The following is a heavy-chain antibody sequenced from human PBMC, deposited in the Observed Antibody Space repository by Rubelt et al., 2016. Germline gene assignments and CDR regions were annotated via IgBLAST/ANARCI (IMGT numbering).Heavy chain of an antibody. CDR2: IYYSGST. CDR3: ARDHGDGYSDS. Sequence: QVQLQESGPGLVKPSETLSLTCTVSGGSISSYYWSWIRQPPGKGLEWIGYIYYSGSTNYNPSLKSRVTISVDTSKNQFSLKLSSVTAADTAVYYCARDHGDGYSDSWGQGTLVTVSS. V-gene: IGHV4-59*01. CDR1: GGSISSYY. D-gene: IGHD5-24*01. J-gene: IGHJ5*01.